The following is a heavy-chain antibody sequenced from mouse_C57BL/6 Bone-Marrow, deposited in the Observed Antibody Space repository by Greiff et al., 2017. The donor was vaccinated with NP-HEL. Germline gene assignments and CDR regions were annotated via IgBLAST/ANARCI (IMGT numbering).Heavy chain of an antibody. CDR3: ARSYGGY. V-gene: IGHV5-6*01. CDR2: ISSGGSYT. CDR1: GFTFSSYG. Sequence: EVNLVESGGDLVKPGGSLKLSCAASGFTFSSYGMSWVRQTPDKRLEWVATISSGGSYTYYPDSVKGRFPISRDHAKNTLYLQMSSLKSEDTAMYYCARSYGGYWGQGTTLTVAS. J-gene: IGHJ2*01. D-gene: IGHD1-1*01.